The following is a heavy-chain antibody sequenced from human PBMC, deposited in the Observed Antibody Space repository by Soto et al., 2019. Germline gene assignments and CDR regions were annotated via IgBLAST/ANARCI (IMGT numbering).Heavy chain of an antibody. CDR2: ISWSNGNT. J-gene: IGHJ4*02. CDR1: GFTFDDYA. D-gene: IGHD2-21*01. V-gene: IGHV3-9*01. CDR3: AKDDCGANCLIDY. Sequence: EVQLVESGGGLVQPGRSLRLSCAASGFTFDDYAMHWVRQAPGQGLEWVSHISWSNGNTAYADSVKGRFTISRDNAKNSLYLQMNSLRPDDTAFYYCAKDDCGANCLIDYWGQGIMVTVSS.